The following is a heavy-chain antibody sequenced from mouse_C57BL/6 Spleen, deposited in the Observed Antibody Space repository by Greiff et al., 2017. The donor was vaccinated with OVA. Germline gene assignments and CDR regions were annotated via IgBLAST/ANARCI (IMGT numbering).Heavy chain of an antibody. CDR3: ARDYYGSSYDYAMDY. J-gene: IGHJ4*01. V-gene: IGHV1-62-3*01. Sequence: QVQLQQPGAELVKPGASVTLSCKASGYTFTSYWMHWVKQRPGRGLEWIGRIDPNSGSPNYNEKFKSKATLTVDKSSSTAYMQLSSLTSEDSAVYYCARDYYGSSYDYAMDYWGQGTSVTVSS. CDR1: GYTFTSYW. CDR2: IDPNSGSP. D-gene: IGHD1-1*01.